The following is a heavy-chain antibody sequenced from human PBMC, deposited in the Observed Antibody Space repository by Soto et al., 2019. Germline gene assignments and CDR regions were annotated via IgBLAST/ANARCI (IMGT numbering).Heavy chain of an antibody. CDR1: AGTFPHYA. CDR2: IIPVLATT. Sequence: SVKVSCKASAGTFPHYALSWVRHAPGQGLEWIGGIIPVLATTTYAQKFQGRVAIIADESTNTVYMELSSLRSEDTDVYYWACNWGNSLKNWLGAWAQGTLVIVSA. V-gene: IGHV1-69*13. J-gene: IGHJ5*02. CDR3: ACNWGNSLKNWLGA. D-gene: IGHD7-27*01.